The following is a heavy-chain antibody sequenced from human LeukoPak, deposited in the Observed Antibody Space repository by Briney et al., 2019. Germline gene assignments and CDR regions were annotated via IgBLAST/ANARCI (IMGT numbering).Heavy chain of an antibody. J-gene: IGHJ4*02. CDR1: GFTFSSYG. CDR3: ARGALGYGHPFYFDY. Sequence: GASLRLSCAASGFTFSSYGMHWVRQAPGKGLEWVAVIWYDGSNKYYADSVKGRFTISRDNSKNTLYLQMNSLRAEDTAVYYCARGALGYGHPFYFDYWGQGTLVTVSS. V-gene: IGHV3-33*01. CDR2: IWYDGSNK. D-gene: IGHD5-18*01.